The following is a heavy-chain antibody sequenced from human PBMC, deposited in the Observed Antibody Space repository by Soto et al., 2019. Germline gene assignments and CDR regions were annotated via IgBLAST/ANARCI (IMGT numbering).Heavy chain of an antibody. D-gene: IGHD6-19*01. J-gene: IGHJ4*02. CDR1: GFTFSSYG. Sequence: GGSLRLSCAASGFTFSSYGMHWVRQAPGKGLEWVAVIWYDGSNKYYADSVKGRFTISRDNSKNTLYLQMNSLRAEDTAVYYCARDHANSSGWYDIGGGYWGQGTLVTVSS. CDR2: IWYDGSNK. CDR3: ARDHANSSGWYDIGGGY. V-gene: IGHV3-33*01.